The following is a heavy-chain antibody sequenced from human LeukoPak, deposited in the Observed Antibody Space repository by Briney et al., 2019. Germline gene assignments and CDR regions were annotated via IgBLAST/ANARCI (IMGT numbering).Heavy chain of an antibody. D-gene: IGHD3-22*01. CDR1: GYSISSGYY. CDR3: ARRPDYYDSSGYYHDY. V-gene: IGHV4-38-2*02. Sequence: SETLSLTCTVSGYSISSGYYWGWIRQPPGKVLEWIGNIYHSGSTYYNPSLMSRVTMSVDTSKNQFSLKLSSVTAADTAVYYCARRPDYYDSSGYYHDYWGQGTLVTVSS. J-gene: IGHJ4*02. CDR2: IYHSGST.